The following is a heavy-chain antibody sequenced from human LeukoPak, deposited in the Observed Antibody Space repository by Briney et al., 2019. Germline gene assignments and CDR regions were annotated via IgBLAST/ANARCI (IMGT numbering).Heavy chain of an antibody. D-gene: IGHD3-10*01. V-gene: IGHV4-30-4*01. CDR3: ARESSIYGSGTDAFDI. CDR2: IYYSGST. J-gene: IGHJ3*02. CDR1: GGSISSGDYY. Sequence: SETLSLTCTVSGGSISSGDYYWSWIRQPPGKGLEWIGYIYYSGSTYYDPSLKSRVTISVDTSKNQFSLKLSSVTVADTAVYYCARESSIYGSGTDAFDIWGQGTMVTVSS.